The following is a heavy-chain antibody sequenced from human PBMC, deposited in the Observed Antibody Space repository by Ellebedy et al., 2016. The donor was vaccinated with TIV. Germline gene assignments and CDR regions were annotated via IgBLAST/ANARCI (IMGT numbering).Heavy chain of an antibody. D-gene: IGHD2-15*01. V-gene: IGHV3-30-3*01. CDR1: GFTFSRYA. CDR3: ARVKAYSAFDI. CDR2: ISYDGSNY. J-gene: IGHJ3*02. Sequence: GESLKISCAASGFTFSRYAMQWVRQAPGKGLEWVAVISYDGSNYYYADSVKGRFTISRHKSKDTLYLQMNSLRADDTAVYYCARVKAYSAFDIWGQGTRVTVSS.